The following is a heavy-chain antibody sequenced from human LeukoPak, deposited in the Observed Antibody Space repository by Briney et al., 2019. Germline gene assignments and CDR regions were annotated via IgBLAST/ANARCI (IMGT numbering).Heavy chain of an antibody. Sequence: SETLSLTCAVSGYSISSGYYWGWIRQPPGKGLEWIGSIYHSGSTYYNPSLKSRVTISVDTSKNHFSLKLSSVTAADTAVYYCARLISSTGNFDYWGQGTLVTVSS. V-gene: IGHV4-38-2*01. CDR3: ARLISSTGNFDY. D-gene: IGHD1-14*01. CDR1: GYSISSGYY. CDR2: IYHSGST. J-gene: IGHJ4*02.